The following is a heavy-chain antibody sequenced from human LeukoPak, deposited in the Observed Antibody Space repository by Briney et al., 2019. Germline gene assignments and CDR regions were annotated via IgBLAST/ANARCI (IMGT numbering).Heavy chain of an antibody. CDR1: GGSIYNYY. CDR3: ARESKTYDGSGYYHDS. V-gene: IGHV4-4*07. Sequence: AETLSLTCTVSGGSIYNYYWSWIRQPAGKGLEWIGRIYTSGSTDYSPSLKTRVTISLDTSKNHFSLNLYSVTAADTAVYFCARESKTYDGSGYYHDSWGQGTLVTASS. J-gene: IGHJ4*02. D-gene: IGHD3-22*01. CDR2: IYTSGST.